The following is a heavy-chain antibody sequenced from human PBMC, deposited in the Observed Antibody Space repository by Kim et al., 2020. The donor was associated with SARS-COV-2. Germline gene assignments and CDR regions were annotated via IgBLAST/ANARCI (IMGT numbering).Heavy chain of an antibody. J-gene: IGHJ4*02. D-gene: IGHD3-22*01. CDR1: GGTFSSYA. CDR3: AREFRSSPLYYDSSGYLDY. Sequence: SVKVSCKASGGTFSSYAISWVRQAPGQGLEWMGGIIPIFGTANYAQKFQGRVTITADESTSTAYMELSSLRSEDTAVYYCAREFRSSPLYYDSSGYLDYWGQGTLVTVSS. V-gene: IGHV1-69*13. CDR2: IIPIFGTA.